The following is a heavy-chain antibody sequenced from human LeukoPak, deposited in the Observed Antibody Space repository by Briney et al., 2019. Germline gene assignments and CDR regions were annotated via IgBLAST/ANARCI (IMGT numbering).Heavy chain of an antibody. V-gene: IGHV3-7*01. J-gene: IGHJ1*01. CDR1: GFTFSSYS. CDR3: ATYSSLNRREFQF. CDR2: IKTDGSEK. D-gene: IGHD3-22*01. Sequence: GGALTLSCAASGFTFSSYSMNWVRQAPWKGLEGVANIKTDGSEKYYVDSVKGRFTISRDNAKNSLYLQMNSLRAEDTAVYYCATYSSLNRREFQFWGQGTLLTVSS.